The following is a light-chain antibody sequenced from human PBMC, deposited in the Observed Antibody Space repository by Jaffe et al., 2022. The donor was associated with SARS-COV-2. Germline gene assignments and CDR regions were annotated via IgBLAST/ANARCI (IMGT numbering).Light chain of an antibody. CDR3: QQRSNWPYT. CDR2: DAF. Sequence: DIVLAQSPATLSLSPGERATLSCRAGQSVSSYLAWYQQKPGQAPRLLIYDAFNRATGIPARFSGSGSGTDFTLTISSLEPEDFAVYYCQQRSNWPYTFGQGTKLEIK. V-gene: IGKV3-11*01. J-gene: IGKJ2*01. CDR1: QSVSSY.